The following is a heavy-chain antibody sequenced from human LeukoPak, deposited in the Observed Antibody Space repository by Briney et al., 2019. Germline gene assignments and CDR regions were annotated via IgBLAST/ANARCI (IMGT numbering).Heavy chain of an antibody. CDR2: IKQDGSEK. Sequence: AGGSLRLSCAASGFTFISNAMSWVRQAPGKGLEWVANIKQDGSEKYYVDSVKGRFTISRDNAKNSLYLQMNSLRAEDTAVYYCARAIAADKEWFDPWGQGTLVTVSS. V-gene: IGHV3-7*04. CDR1: GFTFISNA. J-gene: IGHJ5*02. CDR3: ARAIAADKEWFDP. D-gene: IGHD6-13*01.